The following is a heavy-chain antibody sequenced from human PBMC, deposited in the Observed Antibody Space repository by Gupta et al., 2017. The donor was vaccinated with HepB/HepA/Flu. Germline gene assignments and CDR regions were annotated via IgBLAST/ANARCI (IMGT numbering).Heavy chain of an antibody. J-gene: IGHJ6*03. CDR3: ARATVTTSYYYYRDV. Sequence: QVQLQQWGAGLLKPSETLSLTCAVYGGSFSGYYWSWIRQPPGKGLEWIGEINHSGSTNYNPSLKSRVTISVDTSKNQFFLKLSSVTAADTAVYYCARATVTTSYYYYRDVGGKGTTVTVSS. CDR1: GGSFSGYY. D-gene: IGHD4-17*01. V-gene: IGHV4-34*01. CDR2: INHSGST.